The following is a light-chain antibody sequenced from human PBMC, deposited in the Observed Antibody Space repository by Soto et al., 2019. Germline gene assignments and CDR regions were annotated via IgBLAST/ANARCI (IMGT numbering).Light chain of an antibody. J-gene: IGKJ1*01. CDR3: QQYNRYWT. CDR2: KAS. V-gene: IGKV1-5*03. Sequence: DIQMTQSPSTLSASVGDRVTITCRASQSISTWLAGYQHKPGKAPKLLIYKASNLEGGVPSRFSGSGSGTEFTLTISSLEPDDFATYYCQQYNRYWTFGQGTKVEMK. CDR1: QSISTW.